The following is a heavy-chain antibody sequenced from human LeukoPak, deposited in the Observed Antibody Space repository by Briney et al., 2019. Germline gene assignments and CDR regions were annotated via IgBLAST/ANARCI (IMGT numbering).Heavy chain of an antibody. Sequence: PGVAVRLFCAACGFPYVRYAMKWVPQARGKGREGGSYIRSSRFKIVYADSVRRRFTISRGNSKNSLYLQMASLRVDDPALYYCVRDPSYGSSWYYYMDVWGKGTTVTVSS. CDR1: GFPYVRYA. CDR3: VRDPSYGSSWYYYMDV. CDR2: IRSSRFKI. V-gene: IGHV3-48*04. J-gene: IGHJ6*03. D-gene: IGHD6-13*01.